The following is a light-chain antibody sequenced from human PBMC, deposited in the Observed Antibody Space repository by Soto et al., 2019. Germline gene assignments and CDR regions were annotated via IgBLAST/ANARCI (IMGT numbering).Light chain of an antibody. J-gene: IGKJ1*01. CDR2: ATS. CDR1: QSIDNRY. V-gene: IGKV3-20*01. Sequence: ENVLTSSPGPPSSSPRERATPSCTASQSIDNRYLAWYQHKPGQAPRLLIYATSSRATGIPDRFGGSGSGTDFTLTINRLEPEDFAVYYCQQYFGSSWTFGQGTKVDIK. CDR3: QQYFGSSWT.